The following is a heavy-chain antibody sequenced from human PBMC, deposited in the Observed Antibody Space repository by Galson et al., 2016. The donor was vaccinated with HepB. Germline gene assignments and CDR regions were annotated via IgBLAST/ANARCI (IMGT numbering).Heavy chain of an antibody. J-gene: IGHJ4*02. CDR2: ISSNGGTT. V-gene: IGHV3-64*05. Sequence: SLRLSCAASGFTFSTYPMHWVRQAPGKGLEYVSAISSNGGTTYYADSVKGRFTISRDNSKNTVYFQMNSLRAEDTAVYYCMNGRPFDCWGQGTLVTVSS. CDR3: MNGRPFDC. CDR1: GFTFSTYP.